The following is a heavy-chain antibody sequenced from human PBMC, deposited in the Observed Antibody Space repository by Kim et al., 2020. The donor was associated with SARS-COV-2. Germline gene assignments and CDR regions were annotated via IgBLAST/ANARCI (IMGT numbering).Heavy chain of an antibody. D-gene: IGHD3-22*01. Sequence: SETLSLTCTVSGGSISYYYWSWIRQPPGKGLEWIGYVFDSGSTNYNPSLKSRVTISLDTSKKQFSLQLTSVNAADTAVYYCARGKYYYDGSGNPRFWYFDLWGRGTLVTVSS. CDR1: GGSISYYY. J-gene: IGHJ2*01. V-gene: IGHV4-59*01. CDR3: ARGKYYYDGSGNPRFWYFDL. CDR2: VFDSGST.